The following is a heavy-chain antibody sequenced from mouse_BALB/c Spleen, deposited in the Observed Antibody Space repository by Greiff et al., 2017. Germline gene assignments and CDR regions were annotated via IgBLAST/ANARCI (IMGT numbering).Heavy chain of an antibody. Sequence: VQLQQPGAELVKPGTSVKLSCKASGYNFTSYWINWVKLRPGQGLEWIGDIYPGSGSTNYNEKFKSKATLTVDTSSSTAYMQLSSLASEDSALYYCARGITVDYWGQGTTLTVSS. J-gene: IGHJ2*01. CDR3: ARGITVDY. CDR1: GYNFTSYW. CDR2: IYPGSGST. D-gene: IGHD2-4*01. V-gene: IGHV1-55*01.